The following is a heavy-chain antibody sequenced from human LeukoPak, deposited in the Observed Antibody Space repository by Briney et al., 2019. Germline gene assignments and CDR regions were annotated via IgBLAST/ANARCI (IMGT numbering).Heavy chain of an antibody. Sequence: GASVKVSCKASGYTFTSYDINWVRQATGQGLEWTGWMNPNSGNTGYAQKFQGRVTMTRNTSISTDYMELSSLRSEYTAVYYCARGLEERYYYDSSGYADYWGQGTLVTVSS. V-gene: IGHV1-8*01. D-gene: IGHD3-22*01. CDR1: GYTFTSYD. J-gene: IGHJ4*02. CDR3: ARGLEERYYYDSSGYADY. CDR2: MNPNSGNT.